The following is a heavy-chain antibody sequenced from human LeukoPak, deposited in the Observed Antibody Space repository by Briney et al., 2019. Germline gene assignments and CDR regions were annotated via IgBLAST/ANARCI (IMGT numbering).Heavy chain of an antibody. CDR1: GFTFSTYG. CDR2: VSGATGNS. Sequence: GGSLRLSCAASGFTFSTYGMNWVRQAPGKGLEWVSSVSGATGNSYYVGSVKGRFTISRDDSKNTLYLQMNSLRAEDTAVYYCARGLELAPIDYWGQGTLVTVSS. CDR3: ARGLELAPIDY. D-gene: IGHD1-7*01. J-gene: IGHJ4*02. V-gene: IGHV3-23*01.